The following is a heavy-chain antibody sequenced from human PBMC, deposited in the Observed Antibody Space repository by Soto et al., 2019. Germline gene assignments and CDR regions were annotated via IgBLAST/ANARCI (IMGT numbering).Heavy chain of an antibody. J-gene: IGHJ4*02. CDR2: INHSGST. CDR3: AREGLEMATTPPDY. D-gene: IGHD5-12*01. CDR1: GGSFSGYY. Sequence: QVQLQQWGAGLLKPSETLSLTCAVYGGSFSGYYWSWIRQPPGKGLEWIGEINHSGSTNYNPSLKSRVTISVDTSKNQFSLKLSSVAAADTAVYYCAREGLEMATTPPDYWGQGTLVTVSS. V-gene: IGHV4-34*01.